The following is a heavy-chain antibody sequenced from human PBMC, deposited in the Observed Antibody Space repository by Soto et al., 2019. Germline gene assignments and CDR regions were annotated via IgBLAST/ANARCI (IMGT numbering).Heavy chain of an antibody. CDR1: GFTFSNVW. CDR2: IKSKTDGGTT. V-gene: IGHV3-15*01. D-gene: IGHD4-17*01. CDR3: TTDNYGAKYYYDDGRDG. Sequence: GSLRLSCAASGFTFSNVWMVWVRQAPGKGLEWVGRIKSKTDGGTTDYAAPVKGRFTISRDDSKTTLYLQMNSLKTEDTAVYYCTTDNYGAKYYYDDGRDGWGQGTTVTVSS. J-gene: IGHJ6*02.